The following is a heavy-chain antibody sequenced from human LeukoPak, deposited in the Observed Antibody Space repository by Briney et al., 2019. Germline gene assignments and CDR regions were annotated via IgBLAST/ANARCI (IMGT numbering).Heavy chain of an antibody. CDR1: GGSISSHY. V-gene: IGHV4-59*11. CDR2: IYYSGST. Sequence: SETLSLTCTVSGGSISSHYWSWIRQPPGKGLEWIGYIYYSGSTNYNPSLKSRVTISVDTSKNQFSLKLSSVTAADTAVYYCARGGSGSYAWVDYYYGMDVWGQGTTVTVSS. J-gene: IGHJ6*02. CDR3: ARGGSGSYAWVDYYYGMDV. D-gene: IGHD3-10*01.